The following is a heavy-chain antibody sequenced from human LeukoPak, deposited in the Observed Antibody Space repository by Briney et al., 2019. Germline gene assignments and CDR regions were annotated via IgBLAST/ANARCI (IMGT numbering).Heavy chain of an antibody. CDR1: GFTFSSYA. V-gene: IGHV3-64*01. D-gene: IGHD3-10*01. CDR3: ARSPGEVVNPEYAFDI. Sequence: GGSLRLSCAASGFTFSSYAMHWVRQAPGKGLEYVSAISSNEGSTYYANSVKGRFTISRDNSKNTLYLQMGSLRAEDMAVYYCARSPGEVVNPEYAFDIWGQGTMVTVSS. J-gene: IGHJ3*02. CDR2: ISSNEGST.